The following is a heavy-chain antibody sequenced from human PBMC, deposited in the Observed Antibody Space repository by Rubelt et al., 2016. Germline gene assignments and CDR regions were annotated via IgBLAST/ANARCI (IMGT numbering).Heavy chain of an antibody. Sequence: AQLLQWGAGLLKPSETLSLICGFSDGSFSGYYWSWIRQPPGKGLEWVSAISGSGGSTYYADSVKGRFTISRDNSKNTLYLQMNSLRAEDTAVYYCAKDRYSSSQGTPDYWGQGTLVTVSS. J-gene: IGHJ4*02. CDR1: DGSFSGYY. V-gene: IGHV3-23*01. D-gene: IGHD6-13*01. CDR2: ISGSGGST. CDR3: AKDRYSSSQGTPDY.